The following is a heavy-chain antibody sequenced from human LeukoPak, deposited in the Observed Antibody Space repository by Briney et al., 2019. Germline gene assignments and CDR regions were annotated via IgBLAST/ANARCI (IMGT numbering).Heavy chain of an antibody. D-gene: IGHD2-21*02. V-gene: IGHV4-59*01. CDR3: ARVACGGDCYTYNWFDP. J-gene: IGHJ5*02. CDR2: IYYSGST. Sequence: SETLSLTCTVSGGSISSYYWSWIRQPPGKGLEWIGYIYYSGSTNYNPSLKSRVTISVDTSKNQFSLKLSPVTAADTAVYYYARVACGGDCYTYNWFDPWGQGTLVTVSS. CDR1: GGSISSYY.